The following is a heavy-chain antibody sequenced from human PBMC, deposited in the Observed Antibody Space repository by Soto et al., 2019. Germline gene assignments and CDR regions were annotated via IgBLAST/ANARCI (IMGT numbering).Heavy chain of an antibody. CDR3: ARLLLDYGDYGPPDY. CDR1: EFTFSSYS. V-gene: IGHV3-48*01. CDR2: ISSSSSTI. Sequence: EVQLVESGGGLVQPGGSLRLSCAASEFTFSSYSMNWVRQAPGKGLEWVSYISSSSSTIYYADSVKGRFTISRDNAKNSLYLQMNSLRAEDTAVYYCARLLLDYGDYGPPDYWGQGTLVTVSS. D-gene: IGHD4-17*01. J-gene: IGHJ4*02.